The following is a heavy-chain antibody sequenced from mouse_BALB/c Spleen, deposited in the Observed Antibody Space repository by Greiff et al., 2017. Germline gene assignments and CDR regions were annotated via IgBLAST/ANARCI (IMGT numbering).Heavy chain of an antibody. CDR1: GFTFSSYT. CDR2: ISNGGGST. D-gene: IGHD1-1*01. CDR3: ARDRRGPYYYGSSWDYAMDY. J-gene: IGHJ4*01. V-gene: IGHV5-12-2*01. Sequence: EVKLIESGGGLVQPGGSLKLSCAASGFTFSSYTMSWVRQTPEKRLEWVAYISNGGGSTYYPDTVKGRFTISRDNAKNTLYLQMSSLKSEDTAMYYCARDRRGPYYYGSSWDYAMDYWGQGTSVTVSS.